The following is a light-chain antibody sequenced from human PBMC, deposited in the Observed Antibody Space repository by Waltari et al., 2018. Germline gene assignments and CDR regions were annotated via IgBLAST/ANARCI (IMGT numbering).Light chain of an antibody. Sequence: DIQMTQSPSTLSASVGDRVTITCRASQSISKWLAWYQQKPGKRPKLLLYQASSLESGVPSRFSGSASGTDFTLTISGLQPDDFATYYCQQYHTFSTFGQGTKVDIK. CDR3: QQYHTFST. J-gene: IGKJ1*01. CDR2: QAS. CDR1: QSISKW. V-gene: IGKV1-5*03.